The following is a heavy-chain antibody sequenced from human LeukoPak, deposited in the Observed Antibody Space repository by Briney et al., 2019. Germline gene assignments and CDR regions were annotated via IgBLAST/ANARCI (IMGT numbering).Heavy chain of an antibody. CDR2: FDPEDGET. CDR1: GYTLTELS. V-gene: IGHV1-24*01. Sequence: GASVKVSCKVSGYTLTELSMHWVRQAPGKGLEWMGGFDPEDGETIYAQKFQGRVTMTEDTSTDAAYMELSSLRSEDTAVYYCATEIHYYYGMDVWGQGTTVTVSS. CDR3: ATEIHYYYGMDV. J-gene: IGHJ6*02. D-gene: IGHD5-18*01.